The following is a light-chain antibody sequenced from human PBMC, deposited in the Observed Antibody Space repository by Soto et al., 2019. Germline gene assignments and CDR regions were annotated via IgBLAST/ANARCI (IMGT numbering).Light chain of an antibody. Sequence: QSVLTQPASVSVSPGQSITISCTGTSSDVGGYNYVSWYQQNPGKAPKLMIYEVSNRPSGVSNRFSGSKSGNMASLTISGLQAEDEADYYCSSYTINRTYVFGTGTKV. CDR2: EVS. CDR1: SSDVGGYNY. V-gene: IGLV2-14*01. J-gene: IGLJ1*01. CDR3: SSYTINRTYV.